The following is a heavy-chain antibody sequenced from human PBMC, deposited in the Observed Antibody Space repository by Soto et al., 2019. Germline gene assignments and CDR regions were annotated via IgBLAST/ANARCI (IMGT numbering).Heavy chain of an antibody. CDR2: IHYSGST. V-gene: IGHV4-59*01. CDR1: GGSISGYY. CDR3: ARGGVAARKGRWFDP. D-gene: IGHD6-25*01. Sequence: SESLSLTCTVSGGSISGYYWGWIRQPPGKVLEWIGYIHYSGSTNYNPSLRSRVTISVDTPKNQFSLKVNSMTAADTAIYYCARGGVAARKGRWFDPWGQGTLVTVSS. J-gene: IGHJ5*02.